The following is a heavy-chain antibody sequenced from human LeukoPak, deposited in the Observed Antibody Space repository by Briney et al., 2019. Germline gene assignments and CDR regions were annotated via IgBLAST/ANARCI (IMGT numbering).Heavy chain of an antibody. D-gene: IGHD2-2*01. Sequence: PGGSLRLSCVASGFTFSTSWVTWVRQAPGKGLEWEANIDKHGGGTYYVDSVKGRFAISRDYTSNSVFLQMGSLRAEDTSVYYCERAAGRGYYAVWGQRTPVTASS. V-gene: IGHV3-7*01. J-gene: IGHJ6*01. CDR1: GFTFSTSW. CDR3: ERAAGRGYYAV. CDR2: IDKHGGGT.